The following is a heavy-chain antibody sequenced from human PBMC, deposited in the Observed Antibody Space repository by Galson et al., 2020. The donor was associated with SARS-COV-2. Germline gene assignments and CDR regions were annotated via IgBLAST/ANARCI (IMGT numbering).Heavy chain of an antibody. CDR2: IRASGGST. CDR3: ATPRLQTIDAFDF. V-gene: IGHV3-23*01. Sequence: GESLKISCAASGFTFSRYAMSWVRQAPGKGLEWVSAIRASGGSTYYADSVKGRFTISRDNSKNTLFLQMNSLRAEDTAVYYCATPRLQTIDAFDFWGQGTMVTVSS. J-gene: IGHJ3*01. CDR1: GFTFSRYA. D-gene: IGHD2-15*01.